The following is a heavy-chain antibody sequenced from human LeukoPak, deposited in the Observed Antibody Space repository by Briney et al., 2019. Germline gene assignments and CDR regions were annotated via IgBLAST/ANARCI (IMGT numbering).Heavy chain of an antibody. Sequence: GGSLRLSCAASGFTFGSYSMNWVRQAPGKGLEWVSYISSSSSTIYYADSVKGRFTISRDNAKNSLCLQMNSLRAEDTAVYYCARASFEYSSSSRADYWGQGTLVTVSS. D-gene: IGHD6-6*01. CDR2: ISSSSSTI. CDR1: GFTFGSYS. V-gene: IGHV3-48*01. J-gene: IGHJ4*02. CDR3: ARASFEYSSSSRADY.